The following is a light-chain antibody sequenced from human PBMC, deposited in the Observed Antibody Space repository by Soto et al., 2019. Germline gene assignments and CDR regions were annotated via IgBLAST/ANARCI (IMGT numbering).Light chain of an antibody. CDR2: GDN. Sequence: QSVLTQPPSVSGAPGQRVAIYCTGSSSNIGAEYDVHWYQQLPGTAPKRLIYGDNNRPSGVPDRFSGSKSGTSASLAITGLQPEDEADYYCQSYDSSLTTSVFGTGTKGTVL. CDR1: SSNIGAEYD. J-gene: IGLJ1*01. V-gene: IGLV1-40*01. CDR3: QSYDSSLTTSV.